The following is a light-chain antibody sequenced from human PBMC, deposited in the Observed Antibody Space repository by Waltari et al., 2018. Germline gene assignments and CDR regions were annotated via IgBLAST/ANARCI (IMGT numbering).Light chain of an antibody. CDR1: KSEVGGYNY. V-gene: IGLV2-14*03. CDR2: DVN. Sequence: QSTLTQPASVSGSPGQSITISCTGTKSEVGGYNYVSWYQQLPGKAPKLMIYDVNKWPSGVSNRFSGSKSGNTASLTISGLQAEDEADYYCSSYTNRDTHVIFGGGTKLTVL. J-gene: IGLJ2*01. CDR3: SSYTNRDTHVI.